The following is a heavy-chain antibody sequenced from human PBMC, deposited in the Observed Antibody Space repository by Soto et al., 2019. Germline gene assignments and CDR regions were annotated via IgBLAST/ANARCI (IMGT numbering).Heavy chain of an antibody. CDR3: NAANWS. V-gene: IGHV3-15*06. D-gene: IGHD3-3*01. CDR1: EYTFIDAW. Sequence: PVVSLTLSCLVFEYTFIDAWISWVRQAPGKGLEWVSRINRKIDVETTYYAAPVEGIFTIAIDDSKNTLYLQMSSLKIEDTAVYLCNAANWSWGQGNLVTVSS. J-gene: IGHJ4*02. CDR2: INRKIDVETT.